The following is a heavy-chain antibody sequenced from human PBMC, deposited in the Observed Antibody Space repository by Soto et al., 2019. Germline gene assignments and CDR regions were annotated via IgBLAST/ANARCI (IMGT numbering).Heavy chain of an antibody. CDR3: AKATKLYYYGSGSPYYFDY. V-gene: IGHV3-23*01. D-gene: IGHD3-10*01. Sequence: GGSLRLSCAASGFTFSSHAMSWVRQAPGKGLEWVSAISGSGGSTYYADSVKGRFTISRDNSKNTLYLQMNSLRAEDTAVYYCAKATKLYYYGSGSPYYFDYWGQGTLVTVSS. CDR1: GFTFSSHA. CDR2: ISGSGGST. J-gene: IGHJ4*02.